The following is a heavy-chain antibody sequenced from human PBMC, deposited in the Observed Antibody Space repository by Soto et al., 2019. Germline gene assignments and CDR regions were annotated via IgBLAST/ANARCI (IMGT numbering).Heavy chain of an antibody. CDR2: ISYDGSNK. CDR3: AKAIAAAARGAYYYYYYGMDV. V-gene: IGHV3-30*18. Sequence: HPGGSLRLSCAASGFTFSSYGMHWVRQAPGKGLEWVAVISYDGSNKYYADSVKGRFTISRDNSKNTLYLQMNSLRAEDTAVYYCAKAIAAAARGAYYYYYYGMDVWGQGTTVTVSS. D-gene: IGHD6-13*01. J-gene: IGHJ6*02. CDR1: GFTFSSYG.